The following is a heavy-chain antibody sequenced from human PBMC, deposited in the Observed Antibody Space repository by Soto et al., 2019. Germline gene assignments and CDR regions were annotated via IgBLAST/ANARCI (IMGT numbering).Heavy chain of an antibody. CDR3: ANETSAYEVDH. D-gene: IGHD5-12*01. J-gene: IGHJ4*02. Sequence: QVQLVESGGGVVQPGRSLRLSCAASGFIFSGYAMHWVRQAPGKGLEWVAVISYDGNTKYYADSVKGRFTVSRDNSKNTLYGQMNNLSAEDTARYYLANETSAYEVDHWGQGTLVSVSS. CDR2: ISYDGNTK. V-gene: IGHV3-30-3*02. CDR1: GFIFSGYA.